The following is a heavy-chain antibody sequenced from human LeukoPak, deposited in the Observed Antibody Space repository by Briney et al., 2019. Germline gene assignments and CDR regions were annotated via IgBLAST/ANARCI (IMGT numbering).Heavy chain of an antibody. J-gene: IGHJ4*02. D-gene: IGHD2-15*01. Sequence: GGSLRLSCAASGFTFSSYGMHWVRQAPGKGLEWVAFIRYDGSNKYYADSVKGRFTISRDNSKNTLYLQMNSLRAEDTAVYYCEKDSRPGGSYHGAHDYWGQGTLVTVSS. CDR3: EKDSRPGGSYHGAHDY. V-gene: IGHV3-30*02. CDR1: GFTFSSYG. CDR2: IRYDGSNK.